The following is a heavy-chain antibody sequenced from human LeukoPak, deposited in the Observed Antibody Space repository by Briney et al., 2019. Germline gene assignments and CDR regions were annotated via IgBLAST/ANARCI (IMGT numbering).Heavy chain of an antibody. CDR3: ARESQAGYYGSGSSPGPLGY. Sequence: RGSLRLSCAASGFTFSSYAMSWVRQAPGKGLEWVSAISGSGGSTYYADSAKGRITISRDNSKNTLYLQMNSLRAEDTAVYYCARESQAGYYGSGSSPGPLGYWGQGTLVTVSS. CDR1: GFTFSSYA. D-gene: IGHD3-10*01. V-gene: IGHV3-23*01. CDR2: ISGSGGST. J-gene: IGHJ4*02.